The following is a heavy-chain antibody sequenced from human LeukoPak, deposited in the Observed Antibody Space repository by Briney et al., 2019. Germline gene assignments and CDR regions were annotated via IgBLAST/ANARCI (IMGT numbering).Heavy chain of an antibody. Sequence: PGGSLRLSCAASGFTVSSNYMSWVRQAPGKGLEWVSVVYSGGSTYYADSVKGRFTISRDNSKNTLYLQMNSLRAEDTAVYYCARDAWDDSSGYYFWGQGTLVTVSS. V-gene: IGHV3-66*01. J-gene: IGHJ4*02. CDR3: ARDAWDDSSGYYF. CDR2: VYSGGST. D-gene: IGHD3-22*01. CDR1: GFTVSSNY.